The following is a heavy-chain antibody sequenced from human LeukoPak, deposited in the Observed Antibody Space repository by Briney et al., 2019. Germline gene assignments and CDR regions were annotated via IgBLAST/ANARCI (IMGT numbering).Heavy chain of an antibody. CDR2: INPDSGGT. CDR1: GYTSTAYY. J-gene: IGHJ4*02. V-gene: IGHV1-2*02. CDR3: ARALYSYVSGSNFDY. Sequence: ASVTVSCKASGYTSTAYYMHWVRQAAGQGLAWMGWINPDSGGTNYAQKFQGRATMTRDTSISTAYMELSRLRSDDTAVYYCARALYSYVSGSNFDYWGQGTLVTVSS. D-gene: IGHD5-18*01.